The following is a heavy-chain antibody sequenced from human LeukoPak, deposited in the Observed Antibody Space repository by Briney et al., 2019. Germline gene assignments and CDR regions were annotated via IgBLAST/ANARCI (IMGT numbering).Heavy chain of an antibody. D-gene: IGHD6-13*01. J-gene: IGHJ4*02. V-gene: IGHV3-48*01. Sequence: GGSLRLSCAASGFTFSSYSMNWVRQAPGKGLEWVSYISSSSSTIYYADSVKGRFTISRDNAKNSLYLQMNSLRAEDTAVYYCARGRAAAAGNYWGQGTLVTVSS. CDR2: ISSSSSTI. CDR3: ARGRAAAAGNY. CDR1: GFTFSSYS.